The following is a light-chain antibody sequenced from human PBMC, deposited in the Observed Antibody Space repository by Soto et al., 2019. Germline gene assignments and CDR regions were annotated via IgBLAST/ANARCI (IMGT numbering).Light chain of an antibody. V-gene: IGKV3-15*01. CDR1: QSVSSS. CDR3: QQYNNWWT. CDR2: VAS. Sequence: EIVMTQSPATLSVSPGERATLSCRASQSVSSSLAWYQQNPGQAPRLLIYVASTRATGIPARFSGSGSETEFTLTISSLQSEDFAVYYCQQYNNWWTFGQGTKVEIK. J-gene: IGKJ1*01.